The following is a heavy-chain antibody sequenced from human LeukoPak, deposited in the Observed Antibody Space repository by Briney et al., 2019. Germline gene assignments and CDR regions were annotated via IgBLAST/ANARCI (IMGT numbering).Heavy chain of an antibody. V-gene: IGHV3-33*01. J-gene: IGHJ4*02. D-gene: IGHD6-13*01. CDR3: VRGVGVSRLNYLDS. CDR1: RFTFSSFG. Sequence: GGSLRLSCAASRFTFSSFGMHWVRQAPGKGLEWVAVKGRFTISRDNSKNTLYLQMNSLRDDDTAAYYCVRGVGVSRLNYLDSWGQGTLVIVSS.